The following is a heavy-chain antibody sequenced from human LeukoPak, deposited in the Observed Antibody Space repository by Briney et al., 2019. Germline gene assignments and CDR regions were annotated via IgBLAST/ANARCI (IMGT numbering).Heavy chain of an antibody. J-gene: IGHJ4*02. CDR3: ARHTLSFYYDSSGYVDH. D-gene: IGHD3-22*01. V-gene: IGHV4-61*02. Sequence: PSETLSLTCTVSGDSIFSGNYYWRWIRQPAGKGLEWIGRIYTSGSINYNPSLKSRVTISVDMSKNQFSLKLSSVTAADTAVYYCARHTLSFYYDSSGYVDHWGQGTLVTVSS. CDR2: IYTSGSI. CDR1: GDSIFSGNYY.